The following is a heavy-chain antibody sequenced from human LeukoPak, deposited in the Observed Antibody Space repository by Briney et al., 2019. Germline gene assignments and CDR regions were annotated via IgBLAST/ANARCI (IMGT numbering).Heavy chain of an antibody. D-gene: IGHD3/OR15-3a*01. CDR3: AKENESPDL. V-gene: IGHV3-74*01. Sequence: GGSLRLSCAASGFTFDDYGMSWVRQAPGKGLVWVSNMNSDGSITNYADSVKGRFTISRDNAKNTLYLQMNNLGVEDTGIYYCAKENESPDLWGQGTLVTVSS. J-gene: IGHJ4*02. CDR2: MNSDGSIT. CDR1: GFTFDDYG.